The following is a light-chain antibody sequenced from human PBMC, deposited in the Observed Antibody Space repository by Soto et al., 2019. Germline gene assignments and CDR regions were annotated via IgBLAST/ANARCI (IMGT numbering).Light chain of an antibody. CDR2: GNS. J-gene: IGLJ3*02. Sequence: QSVLTQPPSVSGAPGQRVTISCTGSSSKIGAGYDVHWYQQLPGTAPKLLIYGNSNRPSGVPDRFSGSKTGTSASLAITGLQAEDEADYYCHSYDSSLSGWVFGGGTKLTVL. CDR3: HSYDSSLSGWV. V-gene: IGLV1-40*01. CDR1: SSKIGAGYD.